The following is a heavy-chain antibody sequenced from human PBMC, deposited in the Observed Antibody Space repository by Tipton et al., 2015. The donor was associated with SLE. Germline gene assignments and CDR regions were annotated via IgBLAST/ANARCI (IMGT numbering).Heavy chain of an antibody. J-gene: IGHJ6*03. Sequence: LRLSCTVSGGSMNSVPYSWTWIRQHPGKGLEWLGYISYSGSTSYNPSLKSRLTISADTSKNQFSLKLSSVTAADTAVYYCARSSGNYYFYMDVWGRGPRSPSP. CDR3: ARSSGNYYFYMDV. V-gene: IGHV4-31*03. CDR2: ISYSGST. CDR1: GGSMNSVPYS.